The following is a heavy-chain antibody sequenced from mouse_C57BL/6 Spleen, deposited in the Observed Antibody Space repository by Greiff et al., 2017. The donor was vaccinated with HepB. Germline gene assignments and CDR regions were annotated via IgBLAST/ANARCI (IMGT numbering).Heavy chain of an antibody. J-gene: IGHJ1*03. CDR3: ARCGYYYGSRYFDV. V-gene: IGHV1-50*01. CDR1: GYTFTSYW. Sequence: QVQLQQPGAELVKPGASVKLSCKASGYTFTSYWMQWVKQRPGQGLEWIGEIDPSDSYTNYNQKFKGKATLTVDTSSSTAYMQLSSLTSEDSAVYYWARCGYYYGSRYFDVWGTGTTVTVSS. CDR2: IDPSDSYT. D-gene: IGHD1-1*01.